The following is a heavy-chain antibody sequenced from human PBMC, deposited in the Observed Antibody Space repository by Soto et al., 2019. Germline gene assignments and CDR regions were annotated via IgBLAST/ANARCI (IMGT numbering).Heavy chain of an antibody. J-gene: IGHJ3*02. CDR3: ARGCGGSCYVWYDAFDI. CDR2: IYYSGST. D-gene: IGHD2-15*01. Sequence: SETLSLTCTVSGGSISSYYGGWFRQPPGKGLEWIGYIYYSGSTTYHPSLKSRVTISVDTSKNQFSLKLSSVTAADTAVYYCARGCGGSCYVWYDAFDIWGQGTMVTVSS. V-gene: IGHV4-59*01. CDR1: GGSISSYY.